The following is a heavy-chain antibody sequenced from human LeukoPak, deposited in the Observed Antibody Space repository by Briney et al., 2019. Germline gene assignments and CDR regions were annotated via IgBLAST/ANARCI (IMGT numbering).Heavy chain of an antibody. V-gene: IGHV5-51*01. J-gene: IGHJ6*03. CDR3: ARQTTSSWYLNRAYMDV. CDR2: IYPGDSDT. D-gene: IGHD6-13*01. CDR1: GYSFTNYW. Sequence: ESLKISCKGSGYSFTNYWIGWVRQMPGKGLGWMGIIYPGDSDTRYSPSFQGQVTISADKSINTAYLQWSSLKASDTAMYFCARQTTSSWYLNRAYMDVWGKGTTVTVSS.